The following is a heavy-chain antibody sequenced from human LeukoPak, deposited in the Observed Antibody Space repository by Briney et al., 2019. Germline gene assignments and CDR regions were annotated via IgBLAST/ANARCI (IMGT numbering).Heavy chain of an antibody. CDR2: IYPGDSDT. J-gene: IGHJ4*02. CDR1: GSTFTSYW. D-gene: IGHD2-15*01. Sequence: GGSLQISCQGSGSTFTSYWCAGAGRLPGKGLEGTGIIYPGDSDTRYSPSFQGQVTISADKSISTAYLQWSSLKASDTAMYYCARSTPFDYWGQGTLVTVSS. CDR3: ARSTPFDY. V-gene: IGHV5-51*01.